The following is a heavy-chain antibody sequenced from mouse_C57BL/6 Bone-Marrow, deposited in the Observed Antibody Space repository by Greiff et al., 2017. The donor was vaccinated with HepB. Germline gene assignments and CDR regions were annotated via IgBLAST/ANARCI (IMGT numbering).Heavy chain of an antibody. Sequence: EVQLVESGPELVKPGASVKMSCKASGYTFTSYVMHWVKQKPGQGLEWIGYIYPYNDGTKYNEKFKGKATLTSDKSSSTAYMELSSLTSEDSAVYHRMGYSNYGFAYWGQGTLVTVSA. CDR1: GYTFTSYV. CDR2: IYPYNDGT. D-gene: IGHD2-5*01. J-gene: IGHJ3*01. V-gene: IGHV1-14*01. CDR3: MGYSNYGFAY.